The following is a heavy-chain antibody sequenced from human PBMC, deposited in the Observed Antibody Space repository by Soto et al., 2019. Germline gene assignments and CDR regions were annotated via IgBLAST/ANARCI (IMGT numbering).Heavy chain of an antibody. J-gene: IGHJ6*03. CDR1: GGSFSGYY. D-gene: IGHD2-2*01. CDR2: INHSGST. V-gene: IGHV4-34*01. CDR3: ARGPRVSPYCSSTSCYRVQGYYYYMDV. Sequence: SETLSLTCAVYGGSFSGYYWSWIRQPPGKGLEWIGEINHSGSTNYNPSLKSRVTISVDTSKNQFSLKLSSVTAADTAVYYCARGPRVSPYCSSTSCYRVQGYYYYMDVWGKGTTVT.